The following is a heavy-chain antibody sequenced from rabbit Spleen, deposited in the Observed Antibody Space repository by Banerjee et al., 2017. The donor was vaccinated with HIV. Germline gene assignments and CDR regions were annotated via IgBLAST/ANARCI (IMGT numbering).Heavy chain of an antibody. CDR1: GFDFSNYG. V-gene: IGHV1S47*01. Sequence: QEQLVESGGGLVQPGGSLKLSCKASGFDFSNYGVSWVRQAPGKGLEWIGYIEPIFGRTYYASWVNGRFTISSHNAQNTLYLQLNSLTAADTATYFCARDGAGSSYFNLWGPGTLVTVS. CDR2: IEPIFGRT. D-gene: IGHD8-1*01. J-gene: IGHJ4*01. CDR3: ARDGAGSSYFNL.